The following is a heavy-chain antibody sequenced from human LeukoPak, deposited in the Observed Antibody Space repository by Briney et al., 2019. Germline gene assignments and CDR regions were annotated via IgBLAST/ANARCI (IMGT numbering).Heavy chain of an antibody. CDR3: ARDMVRGVIAYYFDY. J-gene: IGHJ4*02. CDR2: INHSGST. Sequence: SETLSLTCAVYGGSFTYYYWSWVRQPPGKGLEWIGEINHSGSTDYNPSLKSRVTISIDTSKNQFSLKLSSVTAADTAVYYCARDMVRGVIAYYFDYWGQGTLVTVSS. D-gene: IGHD3-10*01. CDR1: GGSFTYYY. V-gene: IGHV4-34*01.